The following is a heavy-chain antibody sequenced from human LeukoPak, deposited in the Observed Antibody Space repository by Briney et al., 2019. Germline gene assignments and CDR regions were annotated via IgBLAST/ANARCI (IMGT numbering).Heavy chain of an antibody. V-gene: IGHV3-23*01. CDR3: LYSDY. CDR1: GFTFSNYA. Sequence: PGGSLRLSCAASGFTFSNYAMNWVRQAPGKGLEWVSAISGSGGSTYYADSVKGRFTISRDNSKNTLYLQMNSLRAEDTASEWLLYSDYWGQGTLVTVSS. J-gene: IGHJ4*02. D-gene: IGHD3-3*01. CDR2: ISGSGGST.